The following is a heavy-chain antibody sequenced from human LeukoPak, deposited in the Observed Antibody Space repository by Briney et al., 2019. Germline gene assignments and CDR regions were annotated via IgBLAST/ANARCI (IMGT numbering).Heavy chain of an antibody. J-gene: IGHJ5*02. CDR2: IYYSGST. V-gene: IGHV4-39*01. CDR3: ARQFFGAGANWFDP. Sequence: PSETLSLTCAVSGGSISSNSYYWGWIRQPPGKGLEWIGSIYYSGSTYYNPSLKSRVTISVDTSKNQFSLKLSSVTAADTAVYYCARQFFGAGANWFDPWGQGTLVTVSS. CDR1: GGSISSNSYY. D-gene: IGHD1-26*01.